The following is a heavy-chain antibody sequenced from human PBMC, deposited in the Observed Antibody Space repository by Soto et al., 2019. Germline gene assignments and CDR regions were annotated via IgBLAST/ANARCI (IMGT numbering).Heavy chain of an antibody. CDR2: INPNSGGT. V-gene: IGHV1-2*04. D-gene: IGHD1-26*01. Sequence: ASVKVSCKASGYTFTGYYMHWVRQAPGQGLEWMGWINPNSGGTNYAQKFQGWVTMTRDTSISTAYMELSRLRSDDTAVYYCARFFCGWCPGYYRMSFRGRGSSDSGSAGM. CDR1: GYTFTGYY. CDR3: ARFFCGWCPGYYRMSFRGRGSSDSGSAGM. J-gene: IGHJ6*01.